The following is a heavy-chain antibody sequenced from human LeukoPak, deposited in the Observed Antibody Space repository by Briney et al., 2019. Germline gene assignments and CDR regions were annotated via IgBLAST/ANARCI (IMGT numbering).Heavy chain of an antibody. V-gene: IGHV3-23*01. CDR3: AKDLDSSGRAAYDF. J-gene: IGHJ4*02. D-gene: IGHD6-19*01. Sequence: GGSLRLSCAASGFTFNQAMSWVRQAPGKGLEWVSSISATGISRYYADSVKGRFTISRDNAKNSLYLQMNSLRAEDTALYYCAKDLDSSGRAAYDFWGQGTLVTVSS. CDR2: ISATGISR. CDR1: GFTFNQA.